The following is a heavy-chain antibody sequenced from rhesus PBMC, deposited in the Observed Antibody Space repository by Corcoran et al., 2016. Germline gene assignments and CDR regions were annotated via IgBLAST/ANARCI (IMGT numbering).Heavy chain of an antibody. Sequence: HLQLQESGPGLGKPSETLSVTCAVSGGSISSSYWRWIRQAPGEELEWIGYIYGSGSSTNYNPSLKSRVTLSVDTSKNQLSLKLSSVTAADTAVYYCASGGYSGYRLGDYWGQGVLVTVSS. CDR3: ASGGYSGYRLGDY. D-gene: IGHD5-42*01. J-gene: IGHJ4*01. CDR1: GGSISSSY. V-gene: IGHV4-169*02. CDR2: IYGSGSST.